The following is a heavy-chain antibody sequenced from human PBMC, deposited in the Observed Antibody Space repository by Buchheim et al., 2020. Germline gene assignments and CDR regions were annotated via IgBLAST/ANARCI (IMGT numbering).Heavy chain of an antibody. Sequence: QLQLQESGSGLVKPSQTLSLTCAVSGGSISSGGYSWSWIRRPPGKGLEWIGYIYHSGSTYYNPSLKSRVTISVDSSKNQFSLKLSSVTAADTAVYYCARVGQYYYGSGTSVWFDPWGQGTL. CDR3: ARVGQYYYGSGTSVWFDP. CDR1: GGSISSGGYS. J-gene: IGHJ5*02. CDR2: IYHSGST. D-gene: IGHD3-10*01. V-gene: IGHV4-30-2*01.